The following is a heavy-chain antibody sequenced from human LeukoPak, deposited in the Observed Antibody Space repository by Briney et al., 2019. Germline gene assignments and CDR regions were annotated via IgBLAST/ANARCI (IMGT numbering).Heavy chain of an antibody. J-gene: IGHJ4*02. D-gene: IGHD3-22*01. Sequence: ASVKVSCKASGYTFTSYYIYWMRQAHGHGLDWMGIINPSGGRTNYAHKFQGRVTMTRDMSTSTVYMELSSLRSEDTAVYYCARGWYDSSGYRKEVAVTYFDYWGQGTLVTVSS. CDR2: INPSGGRT. CDR3: ARGWYDSSGYRKEVAVTYFDY. CDR1: GYTFTSYY. V-gene: IGHV1-46*01.